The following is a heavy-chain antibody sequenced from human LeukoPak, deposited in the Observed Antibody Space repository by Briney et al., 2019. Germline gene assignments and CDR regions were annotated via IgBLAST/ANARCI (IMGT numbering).Heavy chain of an antibody. D-gene: IGHD4-17*01. CDR1: GFTSRGYG. Sequence: GGSLRLSCVASGFTSRGYGMHWVRQAPGKGLEWLSLLWYDGSNEYYAGSVKGRFTISRDNSKNTLYLQMNSLRAEDTAVYYCAKGMTTGPRSVYHYMDVWGKGTTVTVSS. CDR2: LWYDGSNE. V-gene: IGHV3-33*06. J-gene: IGHJ6*03. CDR3: AKGMTTGPRSVYHYMDV.